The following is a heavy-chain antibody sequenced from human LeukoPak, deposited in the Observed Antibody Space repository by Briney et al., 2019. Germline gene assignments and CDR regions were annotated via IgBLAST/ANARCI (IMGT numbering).Heavy chain of an antibody. CDR3: ARVLGASPFDY. CDR1: GFTFSSYD. V-gene: IGHV3-48*03. J-gene: IGHJ4*02. CDR2: IVSSGSTI. Sequence: GGSLRLSCAASGFTFSSYDMNWVRQAPGKGLEWVSYIVSSGSTIYCADSVKGRFTISRDNAKNSLYLQMNSLRADDTGVYFCARVLGASPFDYWGQGTLVTVSS. D-gene: IGHD1-26*01.